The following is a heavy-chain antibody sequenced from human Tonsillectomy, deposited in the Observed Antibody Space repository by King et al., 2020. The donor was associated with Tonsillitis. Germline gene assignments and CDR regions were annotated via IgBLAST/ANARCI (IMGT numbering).Heavy chain of an antibody. J-gene: IGHJ4*02. CDR1: GFTFSSYW. Sequence: VQLVESGGGLVQPGGSLRLSCAASGFTFSSYWMHWVRQAPGKGRVWVSHINGDGSTTRYAESVKGRFTISRDNAKNTLYLQMNSLRAEDTAVYYCATSRTFDYWGQGTLVTVSS. CDR2: INGDGSTT. D-gene: IGHD2-2*01. CDR3: ATSRTFDY. V-gene: IGHV3-74*01.